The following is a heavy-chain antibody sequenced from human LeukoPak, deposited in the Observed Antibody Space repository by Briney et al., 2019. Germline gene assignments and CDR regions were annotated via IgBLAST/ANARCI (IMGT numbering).Heavy chain of an antibody. CDR3: ARGGYSWSYYYYGMDV. J-gene: IGHJ6*02. CDR1: GYTFTSYY. D-gene: IGHD5-18*01. V-gene: IGHV1-46*01. CDR2: INPSGGST. Sequence: ASVKVSCKASGYTFTSYYMHWVRQAPGQGLEWMGIINPSGGSTSYAQKFQGRVTMTRDTSTSTVYMELSSLRSEDTAVYYCARGGYSWSYYYYGMDVWGQGTTVTVSS.